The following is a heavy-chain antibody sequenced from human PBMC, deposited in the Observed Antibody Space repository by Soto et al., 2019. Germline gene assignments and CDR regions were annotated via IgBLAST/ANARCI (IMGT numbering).Heavy chain of an antibody. D-gene: IGHD1-1*01. CDR2: LFYSGTT. J-gene: IGHJ6*02. CDR3: ARDLWVEPELYYYGMDV. V-gene: IGHV4-30-4*01. Sequence: QVQLQESGPGLVRPSQTLSLTCTVSGDSISSADYYWSWIRQTPGEGLEWIGHLFYSGTTYYNPSLKRRLNISVDTCKNHVSLRLTSVTAADTAVYYCARDLWVEPELYYYGMDVWGQGTTVTVSS. CDR1: GDSISSADYY.